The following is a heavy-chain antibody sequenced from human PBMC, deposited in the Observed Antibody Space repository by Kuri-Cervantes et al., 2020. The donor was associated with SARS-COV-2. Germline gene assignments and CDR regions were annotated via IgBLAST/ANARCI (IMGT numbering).Heavy chain of an antibody. CDR1: GFSFSNFA. CDR3: AKYYYGSVTQYALDA. D-gene: IGHD3-10*01. J-gene: IGHJ5*02. CDR2: LNGRGGDI. Sequence: GGSLRLSCSASGFSFSNFAMSWVRQPPGQGLQWVSALNGRGGDIQYADAVKGRFTTSRDNSRNTLYLQMNSLTAVDTAIYYCAKYYYGSVTQYALDAWCQGTLVTVSS. V-gene: IGHV3-23*01.